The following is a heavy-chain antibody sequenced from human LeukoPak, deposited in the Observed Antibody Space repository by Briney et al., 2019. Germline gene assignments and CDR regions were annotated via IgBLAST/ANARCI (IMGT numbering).Heavy chain of an antibody. CDR3: ARLAIGAKFDY. V-gene: IGHV4-34*01. Sequence: KPSETLSLTCAVYGGSFSGYYWSWIRQPPGKGLEWIGEINHSGSTNYNPPLKSRVTISVDTSKNQFSLKLSSVTAADTAVYYCARLAIGAKFDYWGQGTLVTVSS. D-gene: IGHD6-6*01. CDR2: INHSGST. J-gene: IGHJ4*02. CDR1: GGSFSGYY.